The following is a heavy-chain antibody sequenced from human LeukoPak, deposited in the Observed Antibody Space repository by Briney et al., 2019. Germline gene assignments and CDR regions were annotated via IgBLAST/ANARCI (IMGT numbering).Heavy chain of an antibody. CDR3: AKDGYSSSWYQPARHDAFDI. CDR1: GFTFSSYA. J-gene: IGHJ3*02. D-gene: IGHD6-13*01. CDR2: ISGSGGST. V-gene: IGHV3-23*01. Sequence: PGGSLRLSCAASGFTFSSYAMSWVRQAPGKGLEWVSAISGSGGSTYYADSVKGRFTISRDNSKNTLYLQMNSLRAEDTAVYYCAKDGYSSSWYQPARHDAFDIWGQGTMVTVSS.